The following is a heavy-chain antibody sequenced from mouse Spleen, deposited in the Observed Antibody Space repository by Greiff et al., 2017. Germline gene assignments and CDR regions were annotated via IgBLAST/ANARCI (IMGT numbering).Heavy chain of an antibody. CDR2: ISNGGGST. D-gene: IGHD1-1*01. Sequence: EVMLVESGGGLVQPGGSLKLSCAASGFTFSSYTMSWVRQTPEKRLEWVAYISNGGGSTYYPDTVKGRFTISRDNAKNTLYLQMSSLKSEDTAMYYCARHNYGYWYVDVWGAGTTVTVSS. V-gene: IGHV5-12-2*01. CDR3: ARHNYGYWYVDV. J-gene: IGHJ1*01. CDR1: GFTFSSYT.